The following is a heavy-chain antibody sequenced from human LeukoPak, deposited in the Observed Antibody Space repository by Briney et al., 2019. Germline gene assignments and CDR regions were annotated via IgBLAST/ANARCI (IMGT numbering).Heavy chain of an antibody. D-gene: IGHD6-13*01. V-gene: IGHV3-23*01. CDR1: GFAFSSYA. J-gene: IGHJ4*02. CDR3: ANSAAVGTFY. Sequence: GGSLRLSCAASGFAFSSYAMSWVRQAPGKGLEWVSAISGSGGSSTYYADSVKGRFTISRDNSKNTLYLQMNSLRAEDTAVYYCANSAAVGTFYWGQGTLVTVSS. CDR2: ISGSGGSST.